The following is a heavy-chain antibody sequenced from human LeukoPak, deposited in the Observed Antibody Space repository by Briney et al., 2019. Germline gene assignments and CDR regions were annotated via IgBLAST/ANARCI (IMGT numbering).Heavy chain of an antibody. D-gene: IGHD3-10*01. V-gene: IGHV1-3*01. CDR2: INAGNGHA. CDR1: GYIFTNYA. CDR3: ARIRTIVRGPDGFDI. Sequence: GASVKVSCKASGYIFTNYAIHWVRRAPGQGLEWMGWINAGNGHAKYSQKFQGRFTIIRDTSANTAYMELSSLRSEDTAVYYCARIRTIVRGPDGFDIWGQGTMVTVSS. J-gene: IGHJ3*02.